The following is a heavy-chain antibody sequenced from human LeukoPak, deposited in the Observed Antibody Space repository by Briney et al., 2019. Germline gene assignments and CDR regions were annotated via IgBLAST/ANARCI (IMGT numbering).Heavy chain of an antibody. CDR2: IWYDGSNK. CDR1: GFTFSSYG. D-gene: IGHD4-17*01. J-gene: IGHJ6*02. Sequence: GGSLRLSCAASGFTFSSYGMPWVRQAPGKGLEWVAVIWYDGSNKYYADSVKGRFTIPRVNSKNTLYLQMNSLRAEDTAVYYCARDPNGDYYYYGMDVWGQGTTVTVSS. V-gene: IGHV3-33*01. CDR3: ARDPNGDYYYYGMDV.